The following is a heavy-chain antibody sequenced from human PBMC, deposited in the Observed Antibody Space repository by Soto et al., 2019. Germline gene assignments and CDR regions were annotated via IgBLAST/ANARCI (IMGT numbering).Heavy chain of an antibody. J-gene: IGHJ4*02. Sequence: QVQLVQSGAEVKKPGASVKVSCKASGYTFTGYYMHWVRQAPGQGLEWMGWINPNSGDTNYAQKFQGWVTMTRDTSISTAYMELSRLRSDDTAVYYCARASSSPEYYFDYWGQGTLVTVSS. CDR2: INPNSGDT. D-gene: IGHD6-6*01. CDR1: GYTFTGYY. CDR3: ARASSSPEYYFDY. V-gene: IGHV1-2*04.